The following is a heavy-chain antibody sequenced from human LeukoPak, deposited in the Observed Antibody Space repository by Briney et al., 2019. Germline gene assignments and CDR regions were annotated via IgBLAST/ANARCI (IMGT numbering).Heavy chain of an antibody. V-gene: IGHV3-21*01. J-gene: IGHJ4*02. D-gene: IGHD6-19*01. CDR3: ARGQWPDY. Sequence: GRSLRLSCAASGFTFSTYTMNWVRQAPGKGLEWVSSISSSSSYIAYSGSVKGRFTISRDNAKNSLYLQMNSLRAEDTAVFYCARGQWPDYWGQGTLLIVSS. CDR2: ISSSSSYI. CDR1: GFTFSTYT.